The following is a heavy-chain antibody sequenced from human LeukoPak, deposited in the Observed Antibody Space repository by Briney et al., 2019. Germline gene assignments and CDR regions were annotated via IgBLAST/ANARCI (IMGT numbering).Heavy chain of an antibody. D-gene: IGHD5-12*01. CDR3: ARGGVATKFDY. CDR1: GGSISSSSYY. Sequence: SETLSLTCTVSGGSISSSSYYWGWIRQPPGKGLEWIGSIYYSGSTYYNPSLKSRVTISVDTSKNQFSLKLSSVTAADTAVYYCARGGVATKFDYWGQGTLVTVSS. V-gene: IGHV4-39*07. J-gene: IGHJ4*02. CDR2: IYYSGST.